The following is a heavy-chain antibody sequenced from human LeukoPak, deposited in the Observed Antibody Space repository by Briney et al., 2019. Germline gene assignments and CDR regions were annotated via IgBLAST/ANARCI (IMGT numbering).Heavy chain of an antibody. Sequence: GGSLRLSCAASGLNVSSNYMTWVRQAPGKGLEWVSVIYSGGNTYYADSVKGRFTISRDNSKNTLYLQMNNLRAEDAAVYYCAWGNQWGQGTLVTVSS. D-gene: IGHD1-14*01. V-gene: IGHV3-53*01. CDR3: AWGNQ. CDR1: GLNVSSNY. CDR2: IYSGGNT. J-gene: IGHJ4*02.